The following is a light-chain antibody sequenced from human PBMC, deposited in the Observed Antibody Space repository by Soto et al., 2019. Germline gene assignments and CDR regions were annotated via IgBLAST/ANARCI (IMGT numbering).Light chain of an antibody. CDR3: HSYDKWPPWT. CDR2: GAS. J-gene: IGKJ1*01. CDR1: QSVSSSY. V-gene: IGKV3-20*01. Sequence: IMLTQSPGTLSLFPGERATLSCSASQSVSSSYLAWHQQKPGQAPPLLIYGASSRATGIPDRCSGSGSGTDFTLTISSLQPEDFAVYFCHSYDKWPPWTFGQGTKVDIK.